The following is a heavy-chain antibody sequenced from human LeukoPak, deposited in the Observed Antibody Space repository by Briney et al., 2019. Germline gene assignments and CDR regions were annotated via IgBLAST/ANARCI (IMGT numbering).Heavy chain of an antibody. Sequence: SSETLSLTCTVSGGSISSSSYYWGWIRQPPGTGLEWIGSIYDSGSTYYNPSLKSRVTISVDTSKNQFSLKLSSVTAADAAVYYCARQCTSSWEPNHYYYYMDVWSKGTTVTVSS. J-gene: IGHJ6*03. V-gene: IGHV4-39*01. CDR3: ARQCTSSWEPNHYYYYMDV. CDR2: IYDSGST. D-gene: IGHD6-13*01. CDR1: GGSISSSSYY.